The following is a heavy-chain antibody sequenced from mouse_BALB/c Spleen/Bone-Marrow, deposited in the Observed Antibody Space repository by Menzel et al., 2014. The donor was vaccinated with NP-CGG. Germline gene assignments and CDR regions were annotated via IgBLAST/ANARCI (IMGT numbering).Heavy chain of an antibody. CDR1: GFTFSNYA. J-gene: IGHJ3*01. Sequence: EVMLVESGGGLVKSGGSLKLPCAASGFTFSNYAMSWVRQSPEKRLEWVAEISSSGSYIYYPDTLTGRFTISRDNAKNTLYLEMSSLRSEDTAMYYCSSYAYWGQGTLVTVSA. D-gene: IGHD2-12*01. V-gene: IGHV5-9-4*01. CDR2: ISSSGSYI. CDR3: SSYAY.